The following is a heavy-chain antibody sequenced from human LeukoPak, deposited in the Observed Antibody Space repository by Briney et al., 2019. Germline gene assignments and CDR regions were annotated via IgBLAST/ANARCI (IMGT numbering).Heavy chain of an antibody. J-gene: IGHJ4*02. D-gene: IGHD5-24*01. CDR2: ITTSSRYT. V-gene: IGHV3-11*03. CDR1: GFSFSDYN. CDR3: ARSMRDVYNPPDY. Sequence: GGSLRLSCAASGFSFSDYNMNWIRQAPGKGLEWVSYITTSSRYTNYADSVKGRFTISRDNAKNSLYLQMNSLRAEDTAVYFCARSMRDVYNPPDYWGQGTLVTVSS.